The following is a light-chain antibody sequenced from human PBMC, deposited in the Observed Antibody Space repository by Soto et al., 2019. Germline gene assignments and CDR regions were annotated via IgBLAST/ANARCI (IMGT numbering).Light chain of an antibody. CDR3: AVWDDSLNGPV. J-gene: IGLJ2*01. Sequence: QSVLTQPPSASGTPGQRVTISCSGSSSNVGINAVNWYQQLPGTAPKLLIYTTNQRPSGVPDRFSGSKSGTSASLAVSGLHSEDEADYYCAVWDDSLNGPVFGGGTKLTVL. V-gene: IGLV1-44*01. CDR2: TTN. CDR1: SSNVGINA.